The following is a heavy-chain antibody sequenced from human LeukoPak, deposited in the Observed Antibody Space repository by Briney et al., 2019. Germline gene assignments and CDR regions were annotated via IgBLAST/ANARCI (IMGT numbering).Heavy chain of an antibody. J-gene: IGHJ4*02. CDR3: ARSGYSYDYFDY. CDR2: IIPIFGTA. V-gene: IGHV1-69*05. Sequence: GASVKVSCKASGGTFSSYAISWVRQAPGQGLEWMGGIIPIFGTANYAQKFQGRVTITTDESTSTAYVELSSLRSEDTAVYYCARSGYSYDYFDYWGQGTLVTVSS. D-gene: IGHD5-18*01. CDR1: GGTFSSYA.